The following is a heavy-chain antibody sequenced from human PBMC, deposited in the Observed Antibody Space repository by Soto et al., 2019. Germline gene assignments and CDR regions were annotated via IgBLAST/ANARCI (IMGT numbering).Heavy chain of an antibody. CDR1: GGSISSGDYY. V-gene: IGHV4-30-4*01. CDR2: IYYSGST. D-gene: IGHD3-10*01. J-gene: IGHJ6*02. CDR3: ARGSDGSGSYYIDYGMDV. Sequence: SETLCLTCTVSGGSISSGDYYWSWIRQPPGKGLEWIGYIYYSGSTYYNPSLKSRVTISVDTSKNQFSLKLSSATAADTAVYYCARGSDGSGSYYIDYGMDVWGQGTTVT.